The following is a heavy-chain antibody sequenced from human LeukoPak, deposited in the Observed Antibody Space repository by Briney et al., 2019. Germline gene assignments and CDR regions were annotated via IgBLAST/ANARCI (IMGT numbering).Heavy chain of an antibody. CDR1: GGSISSSSYY. V-gene: IGHV4-39*01. Sequence: SETVSLTCTVSGGSISSSSYYWGWIRQPPGKGLEWIGSIYYSGSTYYNPSLKSRVTISVDTSKNQFSLKLSSVTAADTAVYYCARHAYSSGWYLDYWGQGTLVTVSS. D-gene: IGHD6-19*01. CDR3: ARHAYSSGWYLDY. CDR2: IYYSGST. J-gene: IGHJ4*02.